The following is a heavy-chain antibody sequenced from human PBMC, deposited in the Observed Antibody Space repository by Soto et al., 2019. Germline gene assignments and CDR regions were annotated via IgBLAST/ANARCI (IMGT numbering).Heavy chain of an antibody. CDR3: ARTASYAYSSRARLDP. CDR2: INHSGST. D-gene: IGHD6-13*01. J-gene: IGHJ5*02. Sequence: QVQLQQWGAGLLKPSETLSLTCAVYGGSFSGYYWSWIRQPPGKGLEWIGEINHSGSTNYNPSLKSRVTISVDTSKNQFSLKLSSVTAADTAVYYCARTASYAYSSRARLDPWGQGTLVTVSS. V-gene: IGHV4-34*01. CDR1: GGSFSGYY.